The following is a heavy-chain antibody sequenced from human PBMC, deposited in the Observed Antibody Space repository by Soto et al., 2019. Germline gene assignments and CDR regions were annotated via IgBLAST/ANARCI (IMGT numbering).Heavy chain of an antibody. V-gene: IGHV1-24*01. Sequence: ASVKVSCKVSGYTLSEVSIHWVRQTPGKGLEWMGGFDPENDETSYAQKFQGRVTLTEDTSTDIAYLELSSLRSEDTAIYYCAIAAYCSGATCYSGYNWFDPWGQGTQVTVSS. CDR3: AIAAYCSGATCYSGYNWFDP. D-gene: IGHD2-2*01. CDR1: GYTLSEVS. J-gene: IGHJ5*02. CDR2: FDPENDET.